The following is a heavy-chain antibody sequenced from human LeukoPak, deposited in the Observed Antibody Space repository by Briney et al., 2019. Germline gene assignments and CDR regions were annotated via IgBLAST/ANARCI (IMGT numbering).Heavy chain of an antibody. Sequence: GSLRLPCVASGFNFNNYAMSWVRQAPGKGLEWVSSISTTGGNTYYADSVKGRSTISRDKSENTMFLQMNSLRAEDTAVYYCAKDAMAGTGTFDYWGQGTLVTVSS. CDR1: GFNFNNYA. CDR3: AKDAMAGTGTFDY. CDR2: ISTTGGNT. V-gene: IGHV3-23*01. J-gene: IGHJ4*02. D-gene: IGHD6-19*01.